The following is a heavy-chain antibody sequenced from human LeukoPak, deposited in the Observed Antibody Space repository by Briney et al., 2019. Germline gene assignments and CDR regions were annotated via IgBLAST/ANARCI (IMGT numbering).Heavy chain of an antibody. D-gene: IGHD5-24*01. CDR2: ISYDGSNK. CDR1: GFTFSSYG. V-gene: IGHV3-30*18. Sequence: GRSLRLSCAASGFTFSSYGMHWVRQAPGKGLEWVAVISYDGSNKYYADSVKGRFTIFRDNSKNTLYLQMNSLRAEDTAVYYCAKLGDGYNFWGQGTLVTVSS. CDR3: AKLGDGYNF. J-gene: IGHJ4*02.